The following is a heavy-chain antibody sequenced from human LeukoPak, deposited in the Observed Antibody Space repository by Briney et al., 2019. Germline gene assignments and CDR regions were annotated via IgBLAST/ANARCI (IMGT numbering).Heavy chain of an antibody. D-gene: IGHD3-22*01. V-gene: IGHV3-64*01. J-gene: IGHJ4*02. CDR2: ISSNGGST. CDR3: ARGPHYYDSSGYDYFDY. Sequence: GGSLRLSCAASGFTFSDYYMSWIRQAPGKGLEYVSAISSNGGSTYYANSVMGRFTISRDNSKNTLYLQMGSLRAEDMAVYYCARGPHYYDSSGYDYFDYWGQGTLVTVSS. CDR1: GFTFSDYY.